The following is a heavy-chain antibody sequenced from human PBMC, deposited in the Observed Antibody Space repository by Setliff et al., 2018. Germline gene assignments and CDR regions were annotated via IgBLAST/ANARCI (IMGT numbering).Heavy chain of an antibody. V-gene: IGHV4-61*02. CDR3: AVDHVTNIAESGYGYTRIDP. CDR1: GGSITDENSW. D-gene: IGHD6-19*01. Sequence: PSETLSLTCTVSGGSITDENSWWAWIRQPAGKRPEWLGLIYIRGGTDYNPSLKSRVTISLDTSRNQFSLNLTSVTAADTAVYYCAVDHVTNIAESGYGYTRIDPWGQGIPVTV. J-gene: IGHJ5*02. CDR2: IYIRGGT.